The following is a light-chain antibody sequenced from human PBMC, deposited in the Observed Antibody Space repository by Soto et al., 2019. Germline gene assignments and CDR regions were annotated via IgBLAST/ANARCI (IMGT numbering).Light chain of an antibody. V-gene: IGLV2-8*01. CDR3: SSYAGSNNFVL. CDR1: SSDVGGYNY. CDR2: EVD. J-gene: IGLJ2*01. Sequence: QSVLTQPPSASGSPGQSVTISCTGTSSDVGGYNYVSWYQQHPGKAPKLMIYEVDKRPSGVPDRFSGSKSGKTASLTVSGLQAEDEADYYCSSYAGSNNFVLFGGGTKLTVL.